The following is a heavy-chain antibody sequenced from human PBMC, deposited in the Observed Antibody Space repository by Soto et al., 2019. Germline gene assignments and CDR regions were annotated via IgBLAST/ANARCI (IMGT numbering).Heavy chain of an antibody. D-gene: IGHD2-15*01. J-gene: IGHJ4*02. Sequence: QVQLQESGPGLVKPSGTLSLTCAVSSGSISSSNWWSWVRQPPGKGLEWIGEIYHSGSTNYNPSRKSRVTISVDKPKNQFSLKLSSVTAADTAVYYCARGSHCSGGSCYTWGGDYFDYWGQGTLVTVSS. CDR3: ARGSHCSGGSCYTWGGDYFDY. CDR1: SGSISSSNW. CDR2: IYHSGST. V-gene: IGHV4-4*02.